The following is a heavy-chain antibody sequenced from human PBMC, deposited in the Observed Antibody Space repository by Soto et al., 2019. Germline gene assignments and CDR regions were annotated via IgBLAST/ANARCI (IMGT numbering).Heavy chain of an antibody. D-gene: IGHD3-9*01. Sequence: PSETLSLTCSVSGVSVSDYHWNWIRQPPGKGLEWIGYIYYRGNTNYNPSLKSRVTISVDTSKNQFSLKLSSVTAADTAVYYCARQPGYYDILTGYSTYYFDYWGQGTPVTV. CDR2: IYYRGNT. CDR3: ARQPGYYDILTGYSTYYFDY. V-gene: IGHV4-59*08. J-gene: IGHJ4*02. CDR1: GVSVSDYH.